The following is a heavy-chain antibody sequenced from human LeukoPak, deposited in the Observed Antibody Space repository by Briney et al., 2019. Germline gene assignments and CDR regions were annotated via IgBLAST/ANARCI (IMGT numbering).Heavy chain of an antibody. J-gene: IGHJ5*02. CDR3: ARRGTWNYLAP. CDR2: IYYTGST. Sequence: SETLSLTCTVSGGSVSSYYWSWIRQSPGKGLEWIGSIYYTGSTNCNPSLKSRVTISLDTSRDQFSLKLSSVTAADTAVYYCARRGTWNYLAPWGQGTLVTVSS. D-gene: IGHD1-7*01. CDR1: GGSVSSYY. V-gene: IGHV4-59*08.